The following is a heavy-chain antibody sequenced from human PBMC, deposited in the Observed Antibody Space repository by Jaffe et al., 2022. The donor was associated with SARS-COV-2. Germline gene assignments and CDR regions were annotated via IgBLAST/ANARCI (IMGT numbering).Heavy chain of an antibody. CDR3: AKGLRSSNY. Sequence: EVQLLESGGGLVQPGGSLRLSCAASGLTFSSYAMTWVRQAPGKGLEWVSAISISGDATYYADSVKGRFTISRDNSKNTLYLQMNSLRAEDTAVYYCAKGLRSSNYWGQGTLVTVSP. D-gene: IGHD6-19*01. CDR2: ISISGDAT. V-gene: IGHV3-23*01. J-gene: IGHJ4*02. CDR1: GLTFSSYA.